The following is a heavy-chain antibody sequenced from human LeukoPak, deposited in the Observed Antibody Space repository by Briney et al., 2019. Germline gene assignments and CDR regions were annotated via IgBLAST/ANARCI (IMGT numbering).Heavy chain of an antibody. CDR1: GYTFTGYY. CDR2: INPNSGGT. J-gene: IGHJ5*02. D-gene: IGHD3-3*01. CDR3: ARDGYDFWSGYLNWFDP. V-gene: IGHV1-2*02. Sequence: ASVKVSCKAFGYTFTGYYMHWVRQAPGQGLEWMGWINPNSGGTNYAQKFQGRVTMTRDTSISTAYMELSRLRSDDTAVYYCARDGYDFWSGYLNWFDPWGQGTLVTVSS.